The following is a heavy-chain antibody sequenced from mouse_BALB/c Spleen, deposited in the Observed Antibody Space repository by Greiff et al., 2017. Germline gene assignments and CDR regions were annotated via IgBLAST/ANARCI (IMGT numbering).Heavy chain of an antibody. V-gene: IGHV5-6-4*01. J-gene: IGHJ3*01. CDR3: TRDPYRYDEGFAY. Sequence: EVKLMESGGGLVKPGGSLKLSCAASGFTFSSYTMSWVRQTPEKRLEWVATISSGGSYTYYPDSVKGRFTISRDNAKNTLYLQMSSLKSEDTAMYYCTRDPYRYDEGFAYWGQGTLVTVSA. CDR1: GFTFSSYT. CDR2: ISSGGSYT. D-gene: IGHD2-14*01.